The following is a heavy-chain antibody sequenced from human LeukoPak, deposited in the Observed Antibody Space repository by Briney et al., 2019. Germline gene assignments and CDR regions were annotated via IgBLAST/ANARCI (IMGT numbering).Heavy chain of an antibody. CDR3: AKDLGTSSSYDY. V-gene: IGHV3-30*18. CDR1: GFTFSSYG. CDR2: ISYDGSNK. Sequence: GGSLRLSCAASGFTFSSYGMHWVRQAPGKGLEWVAVISYDGSNKYYADSVKGRFTISRDNSKNTLYLQMNSLRAEDTAVCYCAKDLGTSSSYDYWGQGTLVTVSS. D-gene: IGHD6-13*01. J-gene: IGHJ4*02.